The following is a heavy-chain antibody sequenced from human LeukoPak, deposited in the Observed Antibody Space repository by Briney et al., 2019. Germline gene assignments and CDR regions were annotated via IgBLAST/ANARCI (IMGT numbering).Heavy chain of an antibody. J-gene: IGHJ4*02. D-gene: IGHD3-22*01. CDR2: IKWNGAST. V-gene: IGHV3-20*04. Sequence: PGGSLRLSCAASGFTFDDHGMSWVRQAPGKGLEWGSGIKWNGASTGYADSVKGRFTISRDNAKNSLYLQMNSLRAEDTAFYYCARNAGSGFYYYFDSWGQGTLVTVSS. CDR1: GFTFDDHG. CDR3: ARNAGSGFYYYFDS.